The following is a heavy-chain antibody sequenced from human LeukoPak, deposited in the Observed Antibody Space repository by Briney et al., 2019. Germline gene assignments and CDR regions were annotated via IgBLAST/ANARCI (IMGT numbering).Heavy chain of an antibody. CDR1: GFTFSSYA. CDR3: AKDRAAMGYGGYLDY. D-gene: IGHD5-18*01. V-gene: IGHV3-23*01. Sequence: PGGSLRLSCAASGFTFSSYAMSWVRQAPGKGLEWVSTISSSGSGTYYADSVKGRFTISRDNSNDALYLQMNSPRAEDTAVYYCAKDRAAMGYGGYLDYWGQGTLVTVSS. CDR2: ISSSGSGT. J-gene: IGHJ4*02.